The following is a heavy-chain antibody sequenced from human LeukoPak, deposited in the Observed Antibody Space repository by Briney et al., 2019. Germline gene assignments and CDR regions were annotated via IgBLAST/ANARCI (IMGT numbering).Heavy chain of an antibody. Sequence: SETLSLTCTVSGGYIGDTTYYWGWIRQPPGKGLEWIGEINHRGTTNYNASLKSRVTISVDTSKNQFYLKLSSVTAADTAVYYCARGYSRFDYWGQGTLVTVSS. CDR3: ARGYSRFDY. D-gene: IGHD5-12*01. CDR1: GGYIGDTTYY. V-gene: IGHV4-39*07. J-gene: IGHJ4*02. CDR2: INHRGTT.